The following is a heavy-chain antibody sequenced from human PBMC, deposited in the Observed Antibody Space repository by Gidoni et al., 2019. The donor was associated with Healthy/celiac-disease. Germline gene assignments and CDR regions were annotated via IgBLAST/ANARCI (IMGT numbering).Heavy chain of an antibody. D-gene: IGHD3-22*01. CDR2: ISGSGGIT. V-gene: IGHV3-23*04. CDR1: GFTFRSYP. CDR3: AKDVPRSTMIVVVPWDGFSGYFQH. J-gene: IGHJ1*01. Sequence: EVQLVESGGGLVQPGGSLRLSCAASGFTFRSYPLHWVRQAPGKGLEWVSAISGSGGITYYADSVKGRFTISRDNSKNTLYLQMNSLRAEDTAVYYCAKDVPRSTMIVVVPWDGFSGYFQHWGQGTLVTVSS.